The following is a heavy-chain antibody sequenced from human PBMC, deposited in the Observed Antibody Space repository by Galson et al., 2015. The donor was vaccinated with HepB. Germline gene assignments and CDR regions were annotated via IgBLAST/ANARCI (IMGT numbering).Heavy chain of an antibody. V-gene: IGHV1-69*13. Sequence: SVKVSCKASGGTFSSYAISWVRQAPGQGLEWMGGIIPIFGTANYAQKFQGRVTITADESTSTAYMELSSLRSEDTAVYYCASKNRAYCGGDCSPPYYYYYGMDVWGQGTTVTVSS. CDR3: ASKNRAYCGGDCSPPYYYYYGMDV. J-gene: IGHJ6*02. CDR1: GGTFSSYA. CDR2: IIPIFGTA. D-gene: IGHD2-21*02.